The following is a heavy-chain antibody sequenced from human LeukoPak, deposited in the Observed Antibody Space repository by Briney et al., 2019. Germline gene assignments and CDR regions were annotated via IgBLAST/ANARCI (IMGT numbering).Heavy chain of an antibody. CDR2: IIPIFGTA. CDR1: GGTFSSYA. CDR3: AGGLLPYYYGSGTTSVSV. J-gene: IGHJ4*02. V-gene: IGHV1-69*13. D-gene: IGHD3-10*01. Sequence: SVKVSCKASGGTFSSYAISWVRQAPGQGLEWMGGIIPIFGTANYAQKFQGRVTITADESTSTAYMELSSLRSEDTAVYYCAGGLLPYYYGSGTTSVSVWGQGTLVTVSS.